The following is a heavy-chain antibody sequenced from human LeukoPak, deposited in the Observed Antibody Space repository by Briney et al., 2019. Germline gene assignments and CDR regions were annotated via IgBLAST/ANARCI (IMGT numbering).Heavy chain of an antibody. CDR1: GYTLTELS. D-gene: IGHD3-10*01. Sequence: ASVKVSCKXSGYTLTELSMHWVRQAPGKGLEWMGSFDPEDGETIYAQKFQGRVTMTEDTSTDTAYMELSSLRSEDTAVYYCATITRGGYGSGSLYAFDIWGQGTMVTVSS. CDR3: ATITRGGYGSGSLYAFDI. J-gene: IGHJ3*02. V-gene: IGHV1-24*01. CDR2: FDPEDGET.